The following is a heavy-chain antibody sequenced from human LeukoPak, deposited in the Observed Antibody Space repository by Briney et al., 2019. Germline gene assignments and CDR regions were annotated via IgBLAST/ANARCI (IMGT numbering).Heavy chain of an antibody. J-gene: IGHJ4*02. CDR1: GGSISSGGYY. V-gene: IGHV4-31*03. CDR3: ASPLGYCSGTNCYGDY. CDR2: IYYSGST. Sequence: PSETLSLTCTVSGGSISSGGYYWIWIRQHPGKGLEWIGYIYYSGSTYYNPSLKSRVTISVDTSKNQFSLKLSSVTAADTAVYYCASPLGYCSGTNCYGDYWGQRTLVTVSS. D-gene: IGHD2-2*01.